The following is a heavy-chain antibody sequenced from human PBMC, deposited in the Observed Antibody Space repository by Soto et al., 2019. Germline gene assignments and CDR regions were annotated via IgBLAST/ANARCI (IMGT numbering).Heavy chain of an antibody. Sequence: GGSLRLSCAASGFTFSSYSMNWVRQAPGKGLEWVSSISSSSSYIYYADSVKGRFTISRDNAKNSLYLQMNSLRAEDTAVYYCARDRLEITMIVVVTTASYYYGMDVWGQGTTVTVSS. CDR2: ISSSSSYI. D-gene: IGHD3-22*01. J-gene: IGHJ6*02. CDR3: ARDRLEITMIVVVTTASYYYGMDV. V-gene: IGHV3-21*01. CDR1: GFTFSSYS.